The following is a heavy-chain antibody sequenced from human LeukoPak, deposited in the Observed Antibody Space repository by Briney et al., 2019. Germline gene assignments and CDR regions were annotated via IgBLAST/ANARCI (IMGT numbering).Heavy chain of an antibody. CDR2: IYSGGIT. V-gene: IGHV3-53*01. CDR3: TKGKIMAGIAADGYDP. Sequence: PGGSLRLSCAVSGFTVSSSYMSWVRQAPGKGLEWVSVIYSGGITYYADSVKGRFTISRDNSKNTLYLQMNSLRAEDTALYYCTKGKIMAGIAADGYDPWGQGTLVTVSS. J-gene: IGHJ5*02. CDR1: GFTVSSSY. D-gene: IGHD6-13*01.